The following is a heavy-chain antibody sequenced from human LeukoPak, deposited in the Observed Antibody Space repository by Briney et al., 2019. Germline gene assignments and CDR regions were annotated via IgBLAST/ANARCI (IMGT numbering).Heavy chain of an antibody. CDR1: GGSISDYY. V-gene: IGHV4-59*01. CDR3: ARSVDTAMIGDY. Sequence: SETLSLTCIVSGGSISDYYWSWTRQPPGKGLEWIGYIYYSGSTNYNPSLKSRVTISVDTSKNQISLKLSSVTAADTAVYYCARSVDTAMIGDYWGQGTLVTVSS. CDR2: IYYSGST. D-gene: IGHD5-18*01. J-gene: IGHJ4*02.